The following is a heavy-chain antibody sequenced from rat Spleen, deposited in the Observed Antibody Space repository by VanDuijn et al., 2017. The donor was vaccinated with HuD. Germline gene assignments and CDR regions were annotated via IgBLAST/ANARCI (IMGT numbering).Heavy chain of an antibody. V-gene: IGHV5-29*01. D-gene: IGHD1-9*01. Sequence: EVQLVESGGGLVQPGRSLKVSCAASGFTFSDFGMAWVRQAPTKGLEWVATISYGDSSGHSSTYYRDSVKGRFTISRDNAKSSLYLQMDGLRSEDTATYFCARHGYISYFDYWGQGVMVTVSS. CDR3: ARHGYISYFDY. CDR1: GFTFSDFG. CDR2: ISYGDSSGHSST. J-gene: IGHJ2*01.